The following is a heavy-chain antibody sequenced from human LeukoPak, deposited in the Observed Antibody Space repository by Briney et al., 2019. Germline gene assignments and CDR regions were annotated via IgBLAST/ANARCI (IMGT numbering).Heavy chain of an antibody. D-gene: IGHD3-10*02. CDR2: ISSSGSTI. Sequence: PGGSLRLSCAASGFTFSSYSMNWVRQGPGKGLEWVSYISSSGSTIYYADPVKGRFTISRDNAKNSLYLQMNSLRAEDTAVYYCAELGITMIGGVWGKGTTVTISS. CDR3: AELGITMIGGV. J-gene: IGHJ6*04. CDR1: GFTFSSYS. V-gene: IGHV3-48*04.